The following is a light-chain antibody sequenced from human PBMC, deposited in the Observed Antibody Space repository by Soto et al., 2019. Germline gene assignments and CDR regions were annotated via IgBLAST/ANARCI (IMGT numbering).Light chain of an antibody. Sequence: SYELTQPPSVSVAPGQTARISCGGNNIGSKSVHWFQQKPGQAPVLAVYDDNDRPSGIPERFSGSNSGNTATLTISRVEAGDEADYYCQVWDSISDHFVFGTGTKVTVL. CDR2: DDN. V-gene: IGLV3-21*02. CDR3: QVWDSISDHFV. J-gene: IGLJ1*01. CDR1: NIGSKS.